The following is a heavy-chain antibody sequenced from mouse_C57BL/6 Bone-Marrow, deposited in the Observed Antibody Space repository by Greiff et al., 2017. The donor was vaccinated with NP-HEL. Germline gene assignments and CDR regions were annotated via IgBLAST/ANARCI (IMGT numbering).Heavy chain of an antibody. Sequence: EVKLMESGGGLVQSGRSLRLSCATSGFTFSDFYMEWVRQAPGKGLEWIAASRNKANDYTTEYSASVKGRFIVSRDTSQSILYLQMNALRAEDTAMYYCARDDYYGSSFAYWGQGTLVTVSA. CDR1: GFTFSDFY. CDR3: ARDDYYGSSFAY. D-gene: IGHD1-1*01. V-gene: IGHV7-1*01. CDR2: SRNKANDYTT. J-gene: IGHJ3*01.